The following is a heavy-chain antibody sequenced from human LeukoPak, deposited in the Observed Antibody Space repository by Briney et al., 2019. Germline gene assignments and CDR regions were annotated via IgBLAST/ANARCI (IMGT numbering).Heavy chain of an antibody. D-gene: IGHD6-19*01. V-gene: IGHV3-33*01. CDR2: IWYDGSQK. J-gene: IGHJ4*02. CDR3: ARLYNSGWADY. CDR1: GYTFSSHG. Sequence: PGRSLRLSCAASGYTFSSHGMYWVRQAPGKGLEWVALIWYDGSQKYYADSVKGRFTISRDNSKNTLSLQMDSLRAEDTAVYFCARLYNSGWADYWGQGTLVTVSS.